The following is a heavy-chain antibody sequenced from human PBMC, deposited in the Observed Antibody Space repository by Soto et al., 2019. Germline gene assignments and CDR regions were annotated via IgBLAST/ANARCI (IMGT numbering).Heavy chain of an antibody. V-gene: IGHV3-48*01. CDR1: VITFSGNG. D-gene: IGHD6-13*01. Sequence: EVQLVESGGGSVHPGGSLILSFAASVITFSGNGMNWVRQAPGKGLEWVSYIASSSSTIYYADSVKGRFTVSSDNAKNSLDLQMIRLRVYDTAVYYCARGMGITATGRYDYWGQGILVTVSS. CDR3: ARGMGITATGRYDY. CDR2: IASSSSTI. J-gene: IGHJ4*02.